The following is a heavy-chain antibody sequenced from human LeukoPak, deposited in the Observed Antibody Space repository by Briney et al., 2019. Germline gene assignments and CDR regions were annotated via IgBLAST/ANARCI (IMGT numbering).Heavy chain of an antibody. J-gene: IGHJ2*01. D-gene: IGHD2-15*01. Sequence: GGSLRLSCSASEFNVSSNYMNWVRQAPGKGLEWVSLINSDGRTYYADSVRGRFSISRDDSNNTLYLQMNSLRAEDTAAYSCARARGVSGRPYWYFDLWGGGTLVTVSS. CDR1: EFNVSSNY. CDR2: INSDGRT. CDR3: ARARGVSGRPYWYFDL. V-gene: IGHV3-66*01.